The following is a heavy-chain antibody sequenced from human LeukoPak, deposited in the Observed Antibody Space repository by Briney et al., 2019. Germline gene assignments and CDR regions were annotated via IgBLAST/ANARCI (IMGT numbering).Heavy chain of an antibody. CDR1: GGSISSSSYY. D-gene: IGHD2-15*01. V-gene: IGHV4-39*07. Sequence: PSETLSLTCTVSGGSISSSSYYWGWIRQPPGKGLEWIGSIYYSGSTYYNPSLKSRVTISVDKSKNQFSLKLSSVTAADTAVYYCARGLNSGGSKPPIDYWGQGTLVTVSS. J-gene: IGHJ4*02. CDR3: ARGLNSGGSKPPIDY. CDR2: IYYSGST.